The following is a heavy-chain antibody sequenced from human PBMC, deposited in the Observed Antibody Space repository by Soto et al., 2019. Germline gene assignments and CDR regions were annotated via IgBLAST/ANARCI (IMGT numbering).Heavy chain of an antibody. V-gene: IGHV4-59*01. Sequence: SETLSLTCTVSGGSISSYYWSWIRQPPGKGLEWIGYIYYSGSTNYNPSLKSRVTISVDTSKNQFSLKLSSVTAADTAVYYCASSVNSGWYFGINYWGQGTLVTVSS. J-gene: IGHJ4*02. CDR2: IYYSGST. D-gene: IGHD6-19*01. CDR1: GGSISSYY. CDR3: ASSVNSGWYFGINY.